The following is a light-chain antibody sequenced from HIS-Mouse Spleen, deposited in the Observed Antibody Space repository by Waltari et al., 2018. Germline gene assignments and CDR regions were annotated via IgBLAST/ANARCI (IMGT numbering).Light chain of an antibody. CDR1: SSNLGSNY. CDR3: AAWDDSLSGPV. CDR2: RNN. V-gene: IGLV1-47*01. Sequence: QSVLTQPPSASGTPGQRVTIPCSGSSSNLGSNYVSWYQPLPGTAPKLLIYRNNQRPSGVPDRFSGSKSGTSASLAISGLRSEDEADYYCAAWDDSLSGPVFGGGTKLTVL. J-gene: IGLJ3*02.